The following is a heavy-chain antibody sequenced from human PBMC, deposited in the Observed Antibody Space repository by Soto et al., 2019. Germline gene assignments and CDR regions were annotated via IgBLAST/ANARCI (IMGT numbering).Heavy chain of an antibody. CDR2: TYYRSKWYN. D-gene: IGHD6-19*01. J-gene: IGHJ5*02. CDR3: AREGAVMEQWLVLYWFDP. CDR1: GDSVSSNSAA. Sequence: PSQTLSLTCAISGDSVSSNSAAWNWIRQSPSRGLEWLGRTYYRSKWYNDYAVSVKSRITINPDTSKNQFSLQLNSVTPEDTAVYYCAREGAVMEQWLVLYWFDPWGQGTLVTVSS. V-gene: IGHV6-1*01.